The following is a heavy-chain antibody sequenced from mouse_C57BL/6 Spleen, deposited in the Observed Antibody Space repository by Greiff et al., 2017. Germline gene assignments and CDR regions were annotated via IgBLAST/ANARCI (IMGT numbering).Heavy chain of an antibody. CDR1: GFTFSSYG. J-gene: IGHJ4*01. CDR3: ARQGGYGYDNAMDY. D-gene: IGHD2-2*01. CDR2: ISSGGSYT. Sequence: EVKLVESGGDLVKPGGSLKLSCAASGFTFSSYGMSWVRQTPDKRLEWVATISSGGSYTYYPDSVKGRFTISRDNAKNTLYLQMSSLKSEDTAMYYCARQGGYGYDNAMDYWGQGTSVTVSS. V-gene: IGHV5-6*02.